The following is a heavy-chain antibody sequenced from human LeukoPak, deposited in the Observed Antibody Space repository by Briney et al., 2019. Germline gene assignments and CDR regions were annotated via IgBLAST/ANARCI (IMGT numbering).Heavy chain of an antibody. Sequence: GESLKISCKGSGYSFTSYWIGWVRQMPGKGLEWMGIIYPGDSDTRYSPSFQGQVTISADKSISTAYLQWSSLKASDTAMYYCSIWFGELDDAFDIRGQGTMVTVSS. CDR1: GYSFTSYW. CDR3: SIWFGELDDAFDI. J-gene: IGHJ3*02. CDR2: IYPGDSDT. D-gene: IGHD3-10*01. V-gene: IGHV5-51*01.